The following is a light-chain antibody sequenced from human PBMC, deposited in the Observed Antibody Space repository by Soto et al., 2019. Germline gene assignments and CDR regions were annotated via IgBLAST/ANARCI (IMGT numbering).Light chain of an antibody. CDR1: QSIDRF. V-gene: IGKV1-39*01. CDR3: QQTHGTPYN. Sequence: DIRMSQSPPSLAASVVDRVTITCRESQSIDRFLNWYQQKPGKAPKLLIFAASSLQDGVPSRFSGSGSGTGFALTITSLQPEDLATYYCQQTHGTPYNFGQGTKLQIK. J-gene: IGKJ2*01. CDR2: AAS.